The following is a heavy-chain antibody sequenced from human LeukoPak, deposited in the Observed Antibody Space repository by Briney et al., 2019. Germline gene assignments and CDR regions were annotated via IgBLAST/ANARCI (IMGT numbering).Heavy chain of an antibody. CDR2: ISGSGGNT. CDR3: AKGSYYDSSGSFYFDY. Sequence: GGSLRLSCAASGFTFSSYAMSWVRQAPGRGLEWVSGISGSGGNTYYADSVKGRFTISRDNSKNTLYVQVNSLGTEDTAAYYCAKGSYYDSSGSFYFDYWGQGTLVTVSS. D-gene: IGHD3-22*01. V-gene: IGHV3-23*01. J-gene: IGHJ4*02. CDR1: GFTFSSYA.